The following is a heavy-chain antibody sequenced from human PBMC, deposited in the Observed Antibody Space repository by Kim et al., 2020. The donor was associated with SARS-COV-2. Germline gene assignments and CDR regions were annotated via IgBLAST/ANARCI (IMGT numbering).Heavy chain of an antibody. CDR2: IYYSGST. V-gene: IGHV4-59*13. CDR1: GGSISSYY. J-gene: IGHJ5*02. Sequence: SETLSLTCTVSGGSISSYYWSWIRQPPGKGLEWIGYIYYSGSTNYNPSLKSRVTISVDTSKNQFSLKLSSVTAADTAVYYCARGGSWQTDNWFDPWGQGTLVTVSS. D-gene: IGHD2-15*01. CDR3: ARGGSWQTDNWFDP.